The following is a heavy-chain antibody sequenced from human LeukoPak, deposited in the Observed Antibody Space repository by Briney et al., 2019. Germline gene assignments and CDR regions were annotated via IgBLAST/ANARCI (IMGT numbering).Heavy chain of an antibody. D-gene: IGHD3-22*01. CDR3: ARVSRRRLPSNFYDSSGYLFDY. Sequence: PSETLSLTCTVSGGSISSSSYYWGWIRQPPGKGLEWIGSIYYSGSTYYNPSLKSRVTISVDTFKNQFSLKLSSVTAADTAVYYCARVSRRRLPSNFYDSSGYLFDYWGQGTLVTVSS. CDR1: GGSISSSSYY. CDR2: IYYSGST. J-gene: IGHJ4*02. V-gene: IGHV4-39*07.